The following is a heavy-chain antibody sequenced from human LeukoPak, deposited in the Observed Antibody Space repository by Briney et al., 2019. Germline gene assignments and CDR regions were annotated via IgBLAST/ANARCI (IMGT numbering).Heavy chain of an antibody. CDR3: ARGGIAVAGDYYYYYMDV. Sequence: GASVKVSCKASGGTFSSYAISWVRQAPGQGLEWMGGIIPIFGTANYAQKFQGRVTITADKSTSTAYMELSSLRSEDTAVYYCARGGIAVAGDYYYYYMDVWGKGTTVTVSS. J-gene: IGHJ6*03. D-gene: IGHD6-19*01. V-gene: IGHV1-69*06. CDR1: GGTFSSYA. CDR2: IIPIFGTA.